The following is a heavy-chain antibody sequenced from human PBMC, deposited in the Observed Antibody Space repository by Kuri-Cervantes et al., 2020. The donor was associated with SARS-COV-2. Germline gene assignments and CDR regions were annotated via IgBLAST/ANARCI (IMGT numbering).Heavy chain of an antibody. J-gene: IGHJ4*02. Sequence: GESLKISCAASGFTFSSYSMNWVRQALGKGLEWVSSISSSSSYIYYADSVKGRFTISRDNAKNSLYLQMNSLRAEDTAVYYCASLGGTSWHDYWGQGTLVTVSS. CDR2: ISSSSSYI. CDR3: ASLGGTSWHDY. V-gene: IGHV3-21*01. CDR1: GFTFSSYS. D-gene: IGHD2-2*01.